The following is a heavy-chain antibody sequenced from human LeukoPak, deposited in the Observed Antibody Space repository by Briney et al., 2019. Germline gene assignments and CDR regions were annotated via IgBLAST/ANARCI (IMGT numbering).Heavy chain of an antibody. D-gene: IGHD1-26*01. CDR1: GFPFSRYW. CDR3: ARGWELDP. J-gene: IGHJ5*02. V-gene: IGHV3-7*05. CDR2: IKQDGSEK. Sequence: GGSLRLSCAASGFPFSRYWLSWVRQAPGKGLEWVANIKQDGSEKYYVDSVKGRFTISRDNAKNSLYLQMNSLRVEDTAVYYCARGWELDPWGEGTLVTVSS.